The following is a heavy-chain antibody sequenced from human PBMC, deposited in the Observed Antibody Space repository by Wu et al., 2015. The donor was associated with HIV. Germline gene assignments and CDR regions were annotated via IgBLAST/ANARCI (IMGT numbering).Heavy chain of an antibody. CDR3: ARDFVGRATVVTPGIFDY. CDR2: ISPLNGKT. D-gene: IGHD4-23*01. CDR1: GTLKLFG. Sequence: QVQLVQSGAAVKKPGDSVKVXCKIFGTLKLFGINWVRQAPGQGPEWVAWISPLNGKTNYAKKIQGRVAVTIDTPTDTVYMELRSLRSDDTAVYYCARDFVGRATVVTPGIFDYWGEGTLVTVSS. J-gene: IGHJ4*02. V-gene: IGHV1-18*01.